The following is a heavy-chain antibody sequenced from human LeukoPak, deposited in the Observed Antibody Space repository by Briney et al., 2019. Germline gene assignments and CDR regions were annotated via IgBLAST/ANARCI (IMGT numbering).Heavy chain of an antibody. CDR2: MSGGGGVT. Sequence: GGSLRLSCAAPGFTFSSYAMSWVRQPPGKGLEWVSSMSGGGGVTYYADSVKGRFTISRDNSKNTLYLQMNSLRAEDTAVYYCAKDPRVATIEIFDYWGQGTLVTVSS. CDR1: GFTFSSYA. J-gene: IGHJ4*02. D-gene: IGHD5-12*01. CDR3: AKDPRVATIEIFDY. V-gene: IGHV3-23*01.